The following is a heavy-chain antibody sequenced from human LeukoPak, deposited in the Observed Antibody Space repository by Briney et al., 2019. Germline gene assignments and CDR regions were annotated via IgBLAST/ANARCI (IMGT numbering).Heavy chain of an antibody. CDR2: ISGSSSYI. D-gene: IGHD4-17*01. CDR1: GFTFSSYS. V-gene: IGHV3-21*01. CDR3: ARLTTTVTTPFDY. J-gene: IGHJ4*02. Sequence: GGSLRLSCAASGFTFSSYSMNWVRQAPGKGLEWVSSISGSSSYIYYADSVKGRFTISRDNAKNSLYLQMNSLRAEDTAVYYCARLTTTVTTPFDYWGQGTLVTVSS.